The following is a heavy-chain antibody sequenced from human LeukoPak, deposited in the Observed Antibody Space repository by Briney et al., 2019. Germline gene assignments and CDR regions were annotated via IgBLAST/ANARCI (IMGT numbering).Heavy chain of an antibody. CDR3: ARATGIVVPAAMLY. V-gene: IGHV1-2*02. CDR2: INPNSGGT. J-gene: IGHJ4*02. CDR1: GYTFTGSY. Sequence: APVKVSCKASGYTFTGSYMHWVRQAPGQGLEWMGWINPNSGGTNYAQKFQGRVTMTRDTSISTAYMELSRLRSDDTAVYYCARATGIVVPAAMLYWGQGTLVTVSS. D-gene: IGHD2-2*01.